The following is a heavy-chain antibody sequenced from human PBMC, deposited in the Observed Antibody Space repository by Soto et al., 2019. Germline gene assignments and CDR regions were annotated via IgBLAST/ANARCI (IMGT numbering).Heavy chain of an antibody. CDR3: ARDIVVVPAGYYYYYGMDV. CDR2: IYYSGST. D-gene: IGHD2-2*01. J-gene: IGHJ6*02. V-gene: IGHV4-39*01. CDR1: GGSISSSSYY. Sequence: SLTCTVSGGSISSSSYYWGWIRQPPGKGLEWIGSIYYSGSTYYNPSLKSRVTISVDTSKNQFSLKLSSVTAADTAVYYCARDIVVVPAGYYYYYGMDVWGQGTTVTVSS.